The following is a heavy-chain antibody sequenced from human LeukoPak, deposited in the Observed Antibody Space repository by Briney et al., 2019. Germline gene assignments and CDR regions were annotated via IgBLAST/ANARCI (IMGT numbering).Heavy chain of an antibody. CDR3: ARVQYYYDSSGYYYVSCYFDY. CDR1: VYTFTSYG. CDR2: ISAYNGNT. J-gene: IGHJ4*02. V-gene: IGHV1-18*01. Sequence: ASVNVSCKASVYTFTSYGISWVRQAPGQGLEWMGWISAYNGNTNYAQKLQGRVTMTTDTSTSTAYMELRSLRSDDTAVYYCARVQYYYDSSGYYYVSCYFDYWGQGTLVTVSS. D-gene: IGHD3-22*01.